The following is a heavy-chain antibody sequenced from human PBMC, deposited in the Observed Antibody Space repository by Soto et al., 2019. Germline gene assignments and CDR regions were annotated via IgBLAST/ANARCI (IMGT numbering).Heavy chain of an antibody. CDR3: ARRHDCSGGSCLYAFDI. V-gene: IGHV4-31*03. CDR1: GGSISSGGYY. D-gene: IGHD2-15*01. Sequence: SETLSLTCTVSGGSISSGGYYRSWIRQHPGKGLEWIGYIYYSGSTYYNPSLKSRVTISVDTSKNQFSLKLSSVTAADTAVYYCARRHDCSGGSCLYAFDIWGQGTMVTVSS. J-gene: IGHJ3*02. CDR2: IYYSGST.